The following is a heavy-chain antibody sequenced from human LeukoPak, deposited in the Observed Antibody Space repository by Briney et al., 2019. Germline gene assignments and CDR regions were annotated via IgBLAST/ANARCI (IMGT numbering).Heavy chain of an antibody. Sequence: PGGSLRLSCAASGFTFSSYAMHWVRQAPGKGLEWVAVISYDGSNKYYADSVKGRFTISRDNSKNTLYLQMNSLRAEDTAVYYCARDRRWASIAVVGPIDYWGQGTLVTVSS. CDR2: ISYDGSNK. CDR3: ARDRRWASIAVVGPIDY. CDR1: GFTFSSYA. V-gene: IGHV3-30*04. D-gene: IGHD6-19*01. J-gene: IGHJ4*02.